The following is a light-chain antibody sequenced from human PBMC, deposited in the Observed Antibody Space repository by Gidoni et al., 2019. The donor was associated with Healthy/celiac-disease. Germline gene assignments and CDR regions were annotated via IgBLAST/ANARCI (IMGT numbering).Light chain of an antibody. CDR3: QQRSNWAFT. J-gene: IGKJ3*01. V-gene: IGKV3-11*01. CDR1: QSVSSY. CDR2: DAS. Sequence: PAPLSLSPGERATLSCRASQSVSSYLAWYQQKPGQAPRLLIYDASNRATGIPARFSGSGSGTDFTLTISSLEPEDFAVYYCQQRSNWAFTFGPGTKVDIK.